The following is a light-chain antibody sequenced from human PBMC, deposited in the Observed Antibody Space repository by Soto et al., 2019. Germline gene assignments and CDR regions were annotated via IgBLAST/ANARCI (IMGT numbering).Light chain of an antibody. CDR2: GAS. J-gene: IGKJ3*01. CDR1: QGIANY. Sequence: DIQMTQSPSSLSASVGDRVTITCRASQGIANYVAWYQQRPGKVPKLLIYGASTLQLGVPSRFSGSGSGTDFTLTISSLQPEDVATYYCQKYNSAPHTFGPGTKVDIK. V-gene: IGKV1-27*01. CDR3: QKYNSAPHT.